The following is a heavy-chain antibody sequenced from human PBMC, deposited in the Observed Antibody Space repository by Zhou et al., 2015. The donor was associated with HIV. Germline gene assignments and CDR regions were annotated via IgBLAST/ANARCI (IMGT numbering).Heavy chain of an antibody. CDR1: GYTFTTHS. D-gene: IGHD1-1*01. Sequence: QVQLVQSGPEVKRPGASVTLSCKTTGYTFTTHSIQWVRQVPGQGLEWMGVINPSSGTTSYAQKFRDRVTMSRDTSTNTFYLELTSLKSDDTAVFYCARIIGHWTSACDYWGQGTLVVVSS. CDR2: INPSSGTT. J-gene: IGHJ4*02. CDR3: ARIIGHWTSACDY. V-gene: IGHV1-46*01.